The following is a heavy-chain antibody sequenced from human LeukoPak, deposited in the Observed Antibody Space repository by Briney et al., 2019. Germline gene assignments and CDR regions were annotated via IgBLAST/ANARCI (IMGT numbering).Heavy chain of an antibody. V-gene: IGHV3-21*01. CDR3: AREPLRYCTNGVCYTL. CDR1: GFTFSSYS. J-gene: IGHJ4*02. CDR2: ISSSSSYI. Sequence: GGSLRLSCAASGFTFSSYSMNWVRQAPGKGLEWVSSISSSSSYIYYADSVKGRFTISRDNAKNSLYLQMNSLRAEDTAVYYYAREPLRYCTNGVCYTLWGQGTLVTVSS. D-gene: IGHD2-8*01.